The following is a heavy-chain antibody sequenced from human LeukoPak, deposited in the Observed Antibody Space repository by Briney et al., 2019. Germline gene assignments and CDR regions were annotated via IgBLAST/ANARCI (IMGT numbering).Heavy chain of an antibody. CDR3: ARDRGFSYGIDF. CDR1: GFTFSDYW. J-gene: IGHJ4*02. V-gene: IGHV3-7*04. Sequence: PGRSLRLSCAASGFTFSDYWMSWVRQAPGEGLEWVANIQQDGSEKYYVDSVKGRFTISRDNAKKSLFLQVSSLRGEDTAVYYCARDRGFSYGIDFWGQGTLVTVSS. CDR2: IQQDGSEK. D-gene: IGHD5-18*01.